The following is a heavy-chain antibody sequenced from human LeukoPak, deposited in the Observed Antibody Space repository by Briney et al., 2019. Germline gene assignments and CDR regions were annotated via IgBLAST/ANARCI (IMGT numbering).Heavy chain of an antibody. CDR1: GFTFSNAW. D-gene: IGHD3-16*01. CDR3: ARAYGGLIDY. Sequence: GGSLRLSCAASGFTFSNAWMSWVRQAPGKGLEWVALISFDGRDKQYADSVKGRFTISKDNSKNTLYLQMNSLSGDDTSMYFCARAYGGLIDYWGQGTLVTVSS. V-gene: IGHV3-30*03. CDR2: ISFDGRDK. J-gene: IGHJ4*02.